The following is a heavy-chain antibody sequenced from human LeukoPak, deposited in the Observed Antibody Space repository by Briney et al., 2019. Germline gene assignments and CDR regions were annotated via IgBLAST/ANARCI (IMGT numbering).Heavy chain of an antibody. CDR3: ARGYCSNTSCPNGSTHTYGMDV. Sequence: GGSLRLSCAASGFTFSSYDMHWVRQATGKGLEWVSAIGTAGDTYYPGSVKGRFTISREDAKNSLYLQMNSLRAGDTAVYYCARGYCSNTSCPNGSTHTYGMDVWGQGTTVTVSS. CDR1: GFTFSSYD. V-gene: IGHV3-13*01. J-gene: IGHJ6*02. D-gene: IGHD2-2*01. CDR2: IGTAGDT.